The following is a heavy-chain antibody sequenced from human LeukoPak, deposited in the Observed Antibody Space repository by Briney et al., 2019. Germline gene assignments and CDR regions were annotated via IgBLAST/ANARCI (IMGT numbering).Heavy chain of an antibody. CDR1: GYSISSGYY. J-gene: IGHJ4*02. CDR3: ARDSALAQAVMFDY. D-gene: IGHD6-19*01. Sequence: KTSETLSLTCTVSGYSISSGYYWGWIRQPPGKGLEWTGSIDHSGSTYYNLSLKSRITISVDTSKNQFSLKLSSVTAADTAVYYCARDSALAQAVMFDYWGQGTLVTVSS. CDR2: IDHSGST. V-gene: IGHV4-38-2*02.